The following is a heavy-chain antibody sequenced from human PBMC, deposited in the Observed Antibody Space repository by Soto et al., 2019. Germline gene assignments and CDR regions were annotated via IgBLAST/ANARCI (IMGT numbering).Heavy chain of an antibody. CDR3: AKTESFNGYYNAFDY. J-gene: IGHJ4*02. D-gene: IGHD3-9*01. Sequence: EVPLSQSGGGLVQPGGSLRLSCAASGFSFAGYAVTWVRQAPGQGLEWVSAISGGGGSTYYVDSVKGRFTISRDNSKHTVQLQMSRLRAEDTAVYYCAKTESFNGYYNAFDYWGRGTQVTVSS. CDR2: ISGGGGST. CDR1: GFSFAGYA. V-gene: IGHV3-23*01.